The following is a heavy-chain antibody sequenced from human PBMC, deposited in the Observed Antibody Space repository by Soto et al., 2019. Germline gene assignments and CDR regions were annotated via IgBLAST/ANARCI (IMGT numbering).Heavy chain of an antibody. Sequence: GSLRLSFAASGFTFSNECLSGVRQAPGKGLEWVGRIKSRDDGGATNYATTVKGRFIISRDDSKNTLYLQLNNLKPEDTAVYYCNTYIVAAATVYDHWGQGTLVTVSS. CDR2: IKSRDDGGAT. CDR1: GFTFSNEC. CDR3: NTYIVAAATVYDH. D-gene: IGHD6-13*01. J-gene: IGHJ5*02. V-gene: IGHV3-15*01.